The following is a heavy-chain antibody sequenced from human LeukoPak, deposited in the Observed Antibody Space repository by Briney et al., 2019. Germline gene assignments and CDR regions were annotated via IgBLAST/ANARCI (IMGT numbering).Heavy chain of an antibody. CDR2: IYYSGST. V-gene: IGHV4-59*01. D-gene: IGHD6-19*01. CDR1: GGSISSYY. Sequence: SETLSLTCTVSGGSISSYYWSWIRQPPGKGLGWIGYIYYSGSTNYNPSLKSRVTISVDTSKNQFSLKLSSVTAADTAVYYCAREGYSSGWHHIDYWGQGTLVTVPS. J-gene: IGHJ4*02. CDR3: AREGYSSGWHHIDY.